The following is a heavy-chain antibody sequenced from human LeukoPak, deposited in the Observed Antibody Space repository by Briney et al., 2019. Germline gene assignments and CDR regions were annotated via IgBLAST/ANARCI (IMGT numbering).Heavy chain of an antibody. Sequence: GGSLRLSCAASGFTFSSYSMNWVRQAPGKGLEWVSSITGSGASSFYADSVRGRFTISRDNANNSLYLQMNSLKAEDTAIYYCTRRYWHDSSGYYNGDYWGQGTLVTVSS. CDR1: GFTFSSYS. J-gene: IGHJ4*02. CDR3: TRRYWHDSSGYYNGDY. V-gene: IGHV3-21*04. D-gene: IGHD3-22*01. CDR2: ITGSGASS.